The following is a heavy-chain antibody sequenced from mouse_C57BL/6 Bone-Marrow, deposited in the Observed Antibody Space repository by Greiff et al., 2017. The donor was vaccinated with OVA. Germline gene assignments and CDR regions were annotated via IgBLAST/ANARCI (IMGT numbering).Heavy chain of an antibody. V-gene: IGHV1-55*01. CDR1: GYTFTSYW. J-gene: IGHJ4*01. D-gene: IGHD3-1*01. CDR2: IYPGSGST. Sequence: VQLQQSGAELVKPGASVKMSCKASGYTFTSYWITWVKQRPGQGLEWIGDIYPGSGSTNYNEKFKSKATLTVDTSSSTAYMQLSSLTSEDSAVYYCARFCGDYAMDYWGQGTSVTVSS. CDR3: ARFCGDYAMDY.